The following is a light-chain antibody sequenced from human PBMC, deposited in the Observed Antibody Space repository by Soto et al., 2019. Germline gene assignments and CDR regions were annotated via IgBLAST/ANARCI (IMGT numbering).Light chain of an antibody. CDR1: RDVRSSH. CDR3: QQYGDSPLYS. J-gene: IGKJ2*01. CDR2: GAS. Sequence: DIVLTQSPGTLSLSPGARATLSCRASRDVRSSHLAWYQHKPGQAPRLLIFGASSRATGVPDRFSGSGSGTDFTLTISRLEPEDFAVYYCQQYGDSPLYSFGQGTKLEIK. V-gene: IGKV3-20*01.